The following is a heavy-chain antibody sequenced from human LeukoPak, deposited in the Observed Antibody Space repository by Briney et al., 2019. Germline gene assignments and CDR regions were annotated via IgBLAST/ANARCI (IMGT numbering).Heavy chain of an antibody. CDR3: ARAGGVKTAALDLDY. D-gene: IGHD6-25*01. CDR1: GGSISDYS. Sequence: SETLSLTCTVSGGSISDYSWSWIRQPPWKGLEWIGNIYYSGSANHNPSLKSRVTISRDTSKNQFSLKLTSVTTADTAVYYCARAGGVKTAALDLDYWGQGTLVTVSS. V-gene: IGHV4-59*01. CDR2: IYYSGSA. J-gene: IGHJ4*02.